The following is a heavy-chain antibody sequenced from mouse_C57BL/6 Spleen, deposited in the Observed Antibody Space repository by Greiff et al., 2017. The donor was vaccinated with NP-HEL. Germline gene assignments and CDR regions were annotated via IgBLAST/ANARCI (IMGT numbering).Heavy chain of an antibody. CDR1: GYTFTSYW. D-gene: IGHD1-1*01. V-gene: IGHV1-64*01. CDR3: ARAPSLITTVVPFDY. J-gene: IGHJ2*01. CDR2: IHPNSGST. Sequence: VQLQQPGAELVKPGASVKLSCKASGYTFTSYWMHWVKQRPGQGLEWIGMIHPNSGSTNYNEKFKSKATLTVDKSSSTAYMQLSSLTSEDSAVYYCARAPSLITTVVPFDYWGQGTTLTVSS.